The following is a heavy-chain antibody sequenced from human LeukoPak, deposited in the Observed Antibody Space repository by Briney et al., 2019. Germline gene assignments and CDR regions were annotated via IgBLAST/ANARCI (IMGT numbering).Heavy chain of an antibody. J-gene: IGHJ6*03. CDR1: GYTLTSYG. V-gene: IGHV1-18*01. CDR3: ARPVSDTHYYYYMDV. D-gene: IGHD1-14*01. Sequence: GSVKVSCKASGYTLTSYGISWVRQAPGQGLAWMGWISAYNGNTKYAQKLQGRVTMTPDTSTSTAYMELRSLRSDDTAVYYCARPVSDTHYYYYMDVWGKGTTVTVSS. CDR2: ISAYNGNT.